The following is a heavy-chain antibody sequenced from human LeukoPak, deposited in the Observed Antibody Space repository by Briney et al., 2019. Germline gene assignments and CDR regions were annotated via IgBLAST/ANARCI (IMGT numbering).Heavy chain of an antibody. Sequence: SETLSLTCVVSGYSIGSGYYWAWIRQPPGKGPEWIGHIYYDESAYYNPSLKSRVTISIDTSKNQFSLKLSSVSAADTAVYYCARAYSSSWYFNWFDPWGQGTLVTVSS. V-gene: IGHV4-38-2*01. D-gene: IGHD6-13*01. CDR2: IYYDESA. J-gene: IGHJ5*02. CDR1: GYSIGSGYY. CDR3: ARAYSSSWYFNWFDP.